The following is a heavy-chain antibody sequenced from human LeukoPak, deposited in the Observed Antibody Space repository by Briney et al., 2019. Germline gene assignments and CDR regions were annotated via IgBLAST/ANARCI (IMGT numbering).Heavy chain of an antibody. CDR3: ARAPTGTSLLVFDI. J-gene: IGHJ3*02. CDR1: GFTVSSKC. V-gene: IGHV3-53*01. Sequence: GGSLRLSCAASGFTVSSKCMSWVRQAPGKGLEWVSVIYTGGNTCYADSVKGRFTISRDNSKNTLYLQMNSLRVDDTAVYYCARAPTGTSLLVFDIWGQGAMVTVSS. CDR2: IYTGGNT. D-gene: IGHD1-1*01.